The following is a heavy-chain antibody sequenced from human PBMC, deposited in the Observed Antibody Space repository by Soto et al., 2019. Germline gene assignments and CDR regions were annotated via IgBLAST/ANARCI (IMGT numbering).Heavy chain of an antibody. Sequence: SVKVSCKASGGTFSSYTISWVRQAPGQGLEWMGRIIPILGIANYAQKFQGRVTITADKSTSTAYMELSSLRSEDTAVYYCARTDTYCSGGSCYSDYWGQGTLVTVSS. V-gene: IGHV1-69*02. CDR2: IIPILGIA. D-gene: IGHD2-15*01. J-gene: IGHJ4*02. CDR3: ARTDTYCSGGSCYSDY. CDR1: GGTFSSYT.